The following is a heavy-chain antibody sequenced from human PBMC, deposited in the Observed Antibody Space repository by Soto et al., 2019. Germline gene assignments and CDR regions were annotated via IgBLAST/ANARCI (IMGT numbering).Heavy chain of an antibody. Sequence: PSETLSLTCAGYGGSFSGYYWSWIRQPPGKGLEWIGEINHSGSTNYNPSLKSRVTISVDRSKNQFSLKLSSVTAADTAVYYCARVDYDFWSGYSGGWFDPWGQGTLVTVSS. CDR3: ARVDYDFWSGYSGGWFDP. D-gene: IGHD3-3*01. CDR1: GGSFSGYY. V-gene: IGHV4-34*01. J-gene: IGHJ5*02. CDR2: INHSGST.